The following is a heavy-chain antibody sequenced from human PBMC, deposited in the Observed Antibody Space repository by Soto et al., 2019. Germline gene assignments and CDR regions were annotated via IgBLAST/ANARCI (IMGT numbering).Heavy chain of an antibody. CDR3: ARISTYYDFWTDYYSDV. CDR2: INHGGST. Sequence: PSETLSLTCAVYGGSFSDYFWAWIRQPPGKGLEWIGEINHGGSTDYNPSLKSRVAISADTPKNQFSLRLTSVTAADTAVYYCARISTYYDFWTDYYSDVWGQGTTVTVSS. J-gene: IGHJ6*02. CDR1: GGSFSDYF. V-gene: IGHV4-34*01. D-gene: IGHD3-3*01.